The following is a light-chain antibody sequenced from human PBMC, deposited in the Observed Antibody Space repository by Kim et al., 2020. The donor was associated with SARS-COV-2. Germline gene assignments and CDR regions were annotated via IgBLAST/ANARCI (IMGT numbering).Light chain of an antibody. V-gene: IGKV3-20*01. CDR3: QQYHTTPRT. J-gene: IGKJ1*01. Sequence: SPGERAARSCRASQSVSSGYLAWYQQKPGQAPRLPIYGASSRATGIPDRFSGSGSGTDFTLTISRLEPEDFAVYYCQQYHTTPRTFGQGTKVDIK. CDR1: QSVSSGY. CDR2: GAS.